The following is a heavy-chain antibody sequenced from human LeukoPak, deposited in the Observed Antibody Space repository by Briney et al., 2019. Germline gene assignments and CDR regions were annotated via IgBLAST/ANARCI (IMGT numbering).Heavy chain of an antibody. CDR3: ASGDGSIAARPGYYYYMDV. Sequence: PGGSLRLSCAASGFTFSNFAMNWVRQAPGNGLEWVSSIIGSSADTYYADSVKGRFTISRDNSKNTLYLQMSSLRPEDTAVYYCASGDGSIAARPGYYYYMDVRGKGTTVTVSS. J-gene: IGHJ6*03. CDR2: IIGSSADT. CDR1: GFTFSNFA. D-gene: IGHD6-6*01. V-gene: IGHV3-23*01.